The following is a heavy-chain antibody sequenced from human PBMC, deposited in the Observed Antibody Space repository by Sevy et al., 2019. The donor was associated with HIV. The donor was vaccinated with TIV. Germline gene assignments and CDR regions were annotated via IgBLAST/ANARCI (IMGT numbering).Heavy chain of an antibody. J-gene: IGHJ4*02. CDR3: AKHRLYCTTTRCYSGQFDY. Sequence: GVSLRLSCAASGFTFGDYAMTWVRQAPGKGLEWISAASNTAVNTFYADSVKGRFTISRDNSKNTLYLQMNSLRAEDTAVYYCAKHRLYCTTTRCYSGQFDYWGQGALVTVSS. D-gene: IGHD2-2*01. CDR1: GFTFGDYA. CDR2: ASNTAVNT. V-gene: IGHV3-23*01.